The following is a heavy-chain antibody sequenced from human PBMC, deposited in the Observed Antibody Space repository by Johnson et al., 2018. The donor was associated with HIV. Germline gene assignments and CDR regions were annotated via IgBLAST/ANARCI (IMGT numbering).Heavy chain of an antibody. J-gene: IGHJ3*02. CDR3: AKDQWMFDI. CDR1: EFTFSSYG. V-gene: IGHV3-33*06. CDR2: IWYDGSNK. Sequence: QVQLVESGGGVVQPGRSLRLSCAASEFTFSSYGMHWVRQAPGKGLEWVAVIWYDGSNKYYADSAQGRFTISRDNSKNTLYLQMNSLRAEDTALYYCAKDQWMFDIWGQGTMVTVSS. D-gene: IGHD3-10*02.